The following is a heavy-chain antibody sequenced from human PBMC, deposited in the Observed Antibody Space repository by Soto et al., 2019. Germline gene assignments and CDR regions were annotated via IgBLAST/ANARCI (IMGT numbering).Heavy chain of an antibody. Sequence: SETLSLTCTVSGGSISSGDYYWSWIRQPPGKGLEWIGYIYYSGSTYYNPSLKSRVTISVDTSKNQFSLKLSSVTAADTAVYYCARDGSGYYGSGSSPYYFDYWGQGTLVTVSS. D-gene: IGHD3-10*01. CDR1: GGSISSGDYY. J-gene: IGHJ4*02. V-gene: IGHV4-30-4*01. CDR2: IYYSGST. CDR3: ARDGSGYYGSGSSPYYFDY.